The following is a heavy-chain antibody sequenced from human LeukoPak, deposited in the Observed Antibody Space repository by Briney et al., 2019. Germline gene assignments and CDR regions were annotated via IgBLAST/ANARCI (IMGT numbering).Heavy chain of an antibody. Sequence: GESLKISCKASGYTFSTYWIVWVRQMPGKGLEWMGIIYPGDSDTRYSPSFQGQVTISADKSISTAYLQWSSLKASDTAMYYCASTAGGDAFDIWGQGTMVTVSS. CDR1: GYTFSTYW. CDR3: ASTAGGDAFDI. CDR2: IYPGDSDT. V-gene: IGHV5-51*01. D-gene: IGHD2-8*02. J-gene: IGHJ3*02.